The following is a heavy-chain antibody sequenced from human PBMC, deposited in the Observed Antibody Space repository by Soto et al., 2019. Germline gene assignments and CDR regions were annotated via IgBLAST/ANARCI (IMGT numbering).Heavy chain of an antibody. CDR3: ARSTYSYGFNL. Sequence: SETLSLTCTVSGGSVSSDDHYWNWIRQPPGKGLEWIGYIFYSGSAYYNPSLQSRVTISVDTSNNQFSLKLNSVTAADTAVYYCARSTYSYGFNLWGQGTLVTVSS. CDR2: IFYSGSA. CDR1: GGSVSSDDHY. V-gene: IGHV4-30-4*01. D-gene: IGHD5-18*01. J-gene: IGHJ5*02.